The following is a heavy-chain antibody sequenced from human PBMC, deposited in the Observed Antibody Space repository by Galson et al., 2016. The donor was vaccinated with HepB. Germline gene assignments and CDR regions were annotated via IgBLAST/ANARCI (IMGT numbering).Heavy chain of an antibody. CDR1: GFTVSNYT. Sequence: SLRLSCAASGFTVSNYTMNWVRQAPGKGLEWVSSISSSSGYIYYADSVKGRFTISRDNAKNSLYLQMNNVRAEDTAIYYCARANDIWTRIYGPGGYTEDAFEIWGQGTMVSVSS. V-gene: IGHV3-21*01. D-gene: IGHD3-9*01. J-gene: IGHJ3*02. CDR3: ARANDIWTRIYGPGGYTEDAFEI. CDR2: ISSSSGYI.